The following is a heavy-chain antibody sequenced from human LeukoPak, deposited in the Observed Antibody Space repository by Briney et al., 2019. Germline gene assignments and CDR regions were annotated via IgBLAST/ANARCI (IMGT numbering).Heavy chain of an antibody. CDR2: IYYSGST. CDR3: ANLYGDPDVDAFDI. CDR1: GGSISSGDYY. V-gene: IGHV4-30-4*01. D-gene: IGHD4-17*01. Sequence: SQTLSLTCTVSGGSISSGDYYWSWLRQPPGKGLEWIGYIYYSGSTYYNPSLKSRVTISVDTSKNQFSLKLSSVTAADTAVYYCANLYGDPDVDAFDIWGQGTMVTVSS. J-gene: IGHJ3*02.